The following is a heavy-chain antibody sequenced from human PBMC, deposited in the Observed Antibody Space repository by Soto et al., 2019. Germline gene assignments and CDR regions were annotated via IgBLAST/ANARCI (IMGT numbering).Heavy chain of an antibody. D-gene: IGHD6-19*01. V-gene: IGHV1-46*03. Sequence: ASVKVSCKASGYTFTSYYMHWVRQAPGQGLEWMGIINPSGGSTSYAQKFQGRVTMTRDTSTSTVYMELSSLRSEDTAVYYCARNTGYSSGWYIPYDIWGQGTMVTXSS. CDR3: ARNTGYSSGWYIPYDI. J-gene: IGHJ3*02. CDR2: INPSGGST. CDR1: GYTFTSYY.